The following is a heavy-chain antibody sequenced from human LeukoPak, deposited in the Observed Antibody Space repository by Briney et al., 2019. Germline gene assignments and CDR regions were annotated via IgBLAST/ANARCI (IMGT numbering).Heavy chain of an antibody. CDR1: GGSIRSYY. J-gene: IGHJ4*02. D-gene: IGHD4/OR15-4a*01. CDR3: ARLTMPTGPGDY. CDR2: IRYSGGA. V-gene: IGHV4-59*08. Sequence: PSETLSLTCSVSGGSIRSYYWSWIRQPPGKGLKWIGYIRYSGGANYSPSIKGRVTLSVDPSKNLLSLKLTSVTAADTGVYYCARLTMPTGPGDYWGQGTLVTVSS.